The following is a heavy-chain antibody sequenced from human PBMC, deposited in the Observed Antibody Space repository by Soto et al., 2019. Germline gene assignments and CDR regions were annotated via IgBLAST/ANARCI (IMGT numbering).Heavy chain of an antibody. D-gene: IGHD1-1*01. V-gene: IGHV4-34*02. J-gene: IGHJ5*02. Sequence: QVHLQQWGAGLLKPSETLSLTCAVFGGSFSDSYWSWIRQSPGKGLEWIGEITSSGSTYYNPSLKSRVTISGDTSKNQFSLEVRSVTAADTAVYYCARGRPAIATRWFDPWGQGTLVTVSS. CDR3: ARGRPAIATRWFDP. CDR2: ITSSGST. CDR1: GGSFSDSY.